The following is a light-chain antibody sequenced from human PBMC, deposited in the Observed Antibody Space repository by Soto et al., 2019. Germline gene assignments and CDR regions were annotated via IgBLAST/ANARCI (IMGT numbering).Light chain of an antibody. Sequence: EIVMTQSPATLSVSPGEGATLSCRASQSVHRDLAWYQQKPGQAPRLLIYDASTSATGIPARFSGSGSGTEFTLTISSLQSEDFAVYYCQQYTNWPPLTFGGGTKVEI. CDR2: DAS. CDR1: QSVHRD. V-gene: IGKV3-15*01. CDR3: QQYTNWPPLT. J-gene: IGKJ4*01.